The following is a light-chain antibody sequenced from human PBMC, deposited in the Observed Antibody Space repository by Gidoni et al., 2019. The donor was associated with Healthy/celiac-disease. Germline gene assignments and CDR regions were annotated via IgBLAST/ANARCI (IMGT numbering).Light chain of an antibody. CDR3: QQYYSTPPT. CDR2: WAS. Sequence: DIVMTQSPDSLAVSLVERATINCKSSQSVLYSSNNNYDIAYYQQKTGQPPKLLIYWASTRESVVPDRFSGSGSVTDFTLIISSLHAEVVAFYYCQQYYSTPPTFGGGTKVEIK. CDR1: QSVLYSSNNNYD. V-gene: IGKV4-1*01. J-gene: IGKJ4*01.